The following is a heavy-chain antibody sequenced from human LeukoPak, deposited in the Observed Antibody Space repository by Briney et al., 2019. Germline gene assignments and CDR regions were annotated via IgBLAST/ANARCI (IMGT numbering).Heavy chain of an antibody. CDR1: GFNFSSYA. Sequence: GGSLRPSCAASGFNFSSYAMSWVRQAPGKGLEWVSFISPSGDRTSNADSVEGRFTISRDNTRNTLYLQMNSLRDEDTGVYYCAIMHGYYDSSGFWVQWGQGTLVTVSS. D-gene: IGHD3-22*01. V-gene: IGHV3-23*01. CDR3: AIMHGYYDSSGFWVQ. J-gene: IGHJ4*02. CDR2: ISPSGDRT.